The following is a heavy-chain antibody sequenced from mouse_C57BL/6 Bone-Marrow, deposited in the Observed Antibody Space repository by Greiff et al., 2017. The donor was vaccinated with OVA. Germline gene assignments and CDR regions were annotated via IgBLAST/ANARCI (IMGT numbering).Heavy chain of an antibody. CDR1: GFNIKDDY. J-gene: IGHJ2*01. CDR3: TTWSYDYENY. CDR2: IDPENGDT. D-gene: IGHD2-4*01. Sequence: VQLQQSGAELVRPGASVKLSCTASGFNIKDDYMHWVKQRPEQGLEWIGWIDPENGDTEYASKFQGKATITADTSSNTAYLQLSSLTSEDTAVYYCTTWSYDYENYWGQGTTRTVSS. V-gene: IGHV14-4*01.